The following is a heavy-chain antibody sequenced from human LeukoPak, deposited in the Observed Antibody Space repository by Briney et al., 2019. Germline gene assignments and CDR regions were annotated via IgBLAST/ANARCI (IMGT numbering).Heavy chain of an antibody. CDR3: AKRTFPTVGVPPGGGSHLDL. CDR2: ISANGGTT. CDR1: GFIFSTYA. J-gene: IGHJ4*02. V-gene: IGHV3-23*01. Sequence: GGSLRLSCVASGFIFSTYAMTWVRQAPGKGLEWVSVISANGGTTFYADSVKGRFTISRDDSKNTLYLQMNSLRAEDTAVYYCAKRTFPTVGVPPGGGSHLDLWGQGTLVTVSS. D-gene: IGHD1-26*01.